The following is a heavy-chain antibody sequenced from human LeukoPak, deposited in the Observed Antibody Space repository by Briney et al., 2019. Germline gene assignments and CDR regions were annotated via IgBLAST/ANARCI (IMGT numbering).Heavy chain of an antibody. CDR2: IGSSGANI. D-gene: IGHD6-13*01. V-gene: IGHV3-23*01. CDR3: AKTRPLDSSSWSHGDY. CDR1: GFTFSSCA. J-gene: IGHJ4*02. Sequence: GGSLRLSCAASGFTFSSCAMSWVRQAPGKGLEWVSSIGSSGANIYYADSVKGRFTISRDNSKNTLYLQMNSLRAEDTAVYYCAKTRPLDSSSWSHGDYWGQGTLVTVSS.